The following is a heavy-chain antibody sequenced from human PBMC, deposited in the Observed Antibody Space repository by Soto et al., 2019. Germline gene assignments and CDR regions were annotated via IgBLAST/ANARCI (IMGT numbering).Heavy chain of an antibody. CDR2: INHSGST. Sequence: SETLSLTCAVYGGSFSGYYWSWIRQPPGKGLEWIGEINHSGSTNYNPSLKSRVTISVDTSKNQFSLKLSSVTAADTAVYYCARRRIAADGWGGYYYYGMDVWGQGTTVTVSS. D-gene: IGHD6-13*01. CDR3: ARRRIAADGWGGYYYYGMDV. CDR1: GGSFSGYY. V-gene: IGHV4-34*01. J-gene: IGHJ6*02.